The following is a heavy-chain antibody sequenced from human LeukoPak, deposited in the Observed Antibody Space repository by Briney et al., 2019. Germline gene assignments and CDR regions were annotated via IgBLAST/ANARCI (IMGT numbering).Heavy chain of an antibody. D-gene: IGHD3-3*01. CDR2: FDVEDGEI. V-gene: IGHV1-24*01. Sequence: ASVKVSCKVSGYTLTQLSVHWVRQAPGKGLEWMGGFDVEDGEIIYAQKFQGRVTMTEDTSTDTAYMELSSLRSEDAAVYYCATNRQIMILGVVIMPAFDIWGQGTMVTVSS. J-gene: IGHJ3*02. CDR1: GYTLTQLS. CDR3: ATNRQIMILGVVIMPAFDI.